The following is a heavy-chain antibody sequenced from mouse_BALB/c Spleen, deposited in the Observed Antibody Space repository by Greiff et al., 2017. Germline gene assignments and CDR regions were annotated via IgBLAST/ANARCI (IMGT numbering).Heavy chain of an antibody. D-gene: IGHD3-1*01. Sequence: VQLKESGGGLVKPGGSLKLSCAASGFTFSSYTMSWVRQTPEKRLEWVATISSGGSYTYYPDSVKGRFTISRDNAKNTLYLQMSSLKSEDTAMYYCTRDGTRGFAYWGQGTLVTVSA. V-gene: IGHV5-6-4*01. CDR1: GFTFSSYT. J-gene: IGHJ3*01. CDR2: ISSGGSYT. CDR3: TRDGTRGFAY.